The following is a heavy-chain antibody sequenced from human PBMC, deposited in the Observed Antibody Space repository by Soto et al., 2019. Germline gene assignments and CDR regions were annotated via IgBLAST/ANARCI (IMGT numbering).Heavy chain of an antibody. V-gene: IGHV3-15*01. CDR2: IKSKTDVGTT. CDR1: GFTFSNAW. Sequence: GGSLGLSCAASGFTFSNAWMSWVGQAPGKGLEWVGRIKSKTDVGTTDYAAPVKGRFTISRDDSKNTLYLQMNSLKTEDTAVYYCTTVDPLEYGPTYYYYYHMDVWGKGTTVTVSS. J-gene: IGHJ6*03. CDR3: TTVDPLEYGPTYYYYYHMDV. D-gene: IGHD4-17*01.